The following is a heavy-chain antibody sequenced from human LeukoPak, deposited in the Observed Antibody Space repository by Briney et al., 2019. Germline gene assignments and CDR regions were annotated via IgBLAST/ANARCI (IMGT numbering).Heavy chain of an antibody. CDR1: GGSFSGYY. CDR3: ARGGYSYDSSLDY. V-gene: IGHV4-34*01. D-gene: IGHD5-18*01. J-gene: IGHJ4*02. Sequence: SETLSVTCAVYGGSFSGYYWSWIRQPPGKGLEWIGEINHSGSTNYNPSLKSRVTISVDTSKNQFSLKLSSVTAADTAVYYCARGGYSYDSSLDYWGQGTLVTVSS. CDR2: INHSGST.